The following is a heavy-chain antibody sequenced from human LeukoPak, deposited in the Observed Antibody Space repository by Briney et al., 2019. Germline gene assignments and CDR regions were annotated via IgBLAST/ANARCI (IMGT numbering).Heavy chain of an antibody. CDR1: GGSISSYY. D-gene: IGHD3-22*01. Sequence: SEALSLTCTVSGGSISSYYWSWIRKPPGKGLEWIGYTYYTGSTNYIPALKSRVTISVDTSKNQFSLKVSSVTAADTAVYYCARTTYYSDSSALDYWGQGTLVTVPS. J-gene: IGHJ4*02. CDR2: TYYTGST. V-gene: IGHV4-59*12. CDR3: ARTTYYSDSSALDY.